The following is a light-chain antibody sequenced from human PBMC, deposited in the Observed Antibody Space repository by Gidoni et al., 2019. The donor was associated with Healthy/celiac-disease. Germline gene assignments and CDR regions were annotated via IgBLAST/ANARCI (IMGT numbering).Light chain of an antibody. J-gene: IGKJ2*01. CDR2: GAS. V-gene: IGKV3-20*01. CDR1: QSGSSSY. CDR3: QQYGSSPPST. Sequence: EIVLTQSPGTLSLSPGERATLACSASQSGSSSYLAWYQQKPGQAPRLLIYGASSRATGIPDRFSGCGSVTDFTLTISRLEPEDFAVYYCQQYGSSPPSTFGQGTKLEIQ.